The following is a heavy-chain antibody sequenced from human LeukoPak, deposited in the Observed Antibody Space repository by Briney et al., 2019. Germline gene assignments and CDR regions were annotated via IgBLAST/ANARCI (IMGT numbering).Heavy chain of an antibody. Sequence: SETLPLTCAVYGGTFSGHYWTWIRQPREKGLDWIGEVNDRGSTNYNPSLKSRLTISEDKSKKQFSLRLPSVTAADTAVYYCARGVVSGRFGDYYYYMDVWGKGTTVTVSS. CDR1: GGTFSGHY. CDR3: ARGVVSGRFGDYYYYMDV. V-gene: IGHV4-34*01. CDR2: VNDRGST. D-gene: IGHD3-16*01. J-gene: IGHJ6*03.